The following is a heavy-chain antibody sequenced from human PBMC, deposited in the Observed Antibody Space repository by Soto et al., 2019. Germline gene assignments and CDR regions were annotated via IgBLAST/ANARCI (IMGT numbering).Heavy chain of an antibody. V-gene: IGHV3-23*01. CDR1: GFTFSSYA. D-gene: IGHD3-3*01. CDR3: AKVGRRWSGYSYYLDY. Sequence: EVQLLESGGGLVQPGGSLRLSCAASGFTFSSYAMSWVRQAPGKGLEWVSAISGSGGSTYYADSVKGRFTISRDNSKNTLYLQMNSLRAEDTAVYYCAKVGRRWSGYSYYLDYWGQGTLVTVSS. CDR2: ISGSGGST. J-gene: IGHJ4*02.